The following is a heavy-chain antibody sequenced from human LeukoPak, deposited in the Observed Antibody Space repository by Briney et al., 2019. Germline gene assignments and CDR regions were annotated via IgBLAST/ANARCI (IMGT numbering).Heavy chain of an antibody. CDR1: RYTFTNYE. D-gene: IGHD6-19*01. CDR3: ARGGYRWLATYYFDD. V-gene: IGHV1-8*01. CDR2: MNPNSGNT. Sequence: AASVKDSCQASRYTFTNYEFNLVRQATGQGLDGMGWMNPNSGNTGYAQKFQGRVTMTRNTSIRTAYMELSSLRSQSTAVYYGARGGYRWLATYYFDDWGQRTQVTVSS. J-gene: IGHJ4*02.